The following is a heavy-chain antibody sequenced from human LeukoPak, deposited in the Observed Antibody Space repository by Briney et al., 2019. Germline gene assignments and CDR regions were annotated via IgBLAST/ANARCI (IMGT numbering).Heavy chain of an antibody. CDR2: IYYSGST. J-gene: IGHJ6*03. Sequence: SETLSLTCTVSGGSISSSSYYWGWIRQPPGKGPEWIGSIYYSGSTYYNPSLKSRVTISVDTTKNLFSLRLRSVTAADTAVYFCARGRVSSSTWYSTYYYYFYMDVWGKGTTVTVSS. CDR1: GGSISSSSYY. CDR3: ARGRVSSSTWYSTYYYYFYMDV. D-gene: IGHD1-1*01. V-gene: IGHV4-39*02.